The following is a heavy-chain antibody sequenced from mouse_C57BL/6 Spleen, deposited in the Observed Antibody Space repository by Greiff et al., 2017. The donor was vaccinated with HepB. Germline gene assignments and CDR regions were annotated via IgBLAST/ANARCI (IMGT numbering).Heavy chain of an antibody. D-gene: IGHD2-4*01. CDR3: ARSHYYDYDGYAMDY. CDR1: GFTFSDYG. CDR2: ISSGSSTI. J-gene: IGHJ4*01. Sequence: EVQRVESGGGLVKPGGSLKLSCAASGFTFSDYGMHWVRQAPEKGLEWVAYISSGSSTIYYADTVKGRFTISRDNAKNTLFLQMTSLRSEDTAMYYCARSHYYDYDGYAMDYWGQGTSVTVSS. V-gene: IGHV5-17*01.